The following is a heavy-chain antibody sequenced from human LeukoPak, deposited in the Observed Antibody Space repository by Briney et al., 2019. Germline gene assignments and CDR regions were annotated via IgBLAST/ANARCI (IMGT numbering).Heavy chain of an antibody. CDR3: AKDPELSGSWYSDL. CDR2: ISGSGGST. CDR1: GFTFSSYA. D-gene: IGHD6-19*01. J-gene: IGHJ2*01. V-gene: IGHV3-23*01. Sequence: PGGSLRLSCAASGFTFSSYAMSWVRQAPGKGLEWVSAISGSGGSTYYADSVKGRFTISRDNSKNTLYLQMNSLRAEDTAVYYCAKDPELSGSWYSDLWGRGTLVTVSS.